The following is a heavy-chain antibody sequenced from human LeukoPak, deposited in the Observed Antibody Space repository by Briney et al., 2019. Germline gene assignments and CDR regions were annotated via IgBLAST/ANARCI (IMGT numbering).Heavy chain of an antibody. Sequence: PSETLSLTCAVSGGSISSSNWWSWVRQPPGKGLEWIGQIYHSGSTNYNPSLKSRVTISVDTSKNQFSLKLSSVTAADTAVYYCASPGDSYSSGWYYVYRGQGTLVTVSS. J-gene: IGHJ4*02. CDR1: GGSISSSNW. D-gene: IGHD6-19*01. CDR3: ASPGDSYSSGWYYVY. CDR2: IYHSGST. V-gene: IGHV4-4*02.